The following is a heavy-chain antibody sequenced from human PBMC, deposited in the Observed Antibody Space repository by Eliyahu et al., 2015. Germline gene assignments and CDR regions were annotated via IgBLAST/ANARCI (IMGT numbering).Heavy chain of an antibody. CDR2: ISGSGGTT. D-gene: IGHD1-7*01. CDR1: GFTFSSHA. J-gene: IGHJ2*01. V-gene: IGHV3-23*01. Sequence: EVQLLESGGGLVQPGGSLRLSCAASGFTFSSHAMSWVRQAPGKGLGWVSAISGSGGTTYYPDSVKGRFNISRDNSRNTLYLQMNSLRAEDTAIYYCAEKNYYFDLWGRGTLVTVSS. CDR3: AEKNYYFDL.